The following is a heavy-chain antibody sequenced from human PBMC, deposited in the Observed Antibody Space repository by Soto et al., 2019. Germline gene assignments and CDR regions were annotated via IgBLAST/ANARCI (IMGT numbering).Heavy chain of an antibody. V-gene: IGHV4-59*01. CDR2: IYYSGST. CDR3: ATLPPRIVVMTLPFPS. D-gene: IGHD2-21*02. Sequence: PSETLSLTCIVSGGSISNYYWSWVRQPPGKGLEWIGYIYYSGSTNYNPSLQSRVTISVDTSKNQFSLKLSSVTAADTAVYYCATLPPRIVVMTLPFPSWGQGTLVTVSS. CDR1: GGSISNYY. J-gene: IGHJ4*02.